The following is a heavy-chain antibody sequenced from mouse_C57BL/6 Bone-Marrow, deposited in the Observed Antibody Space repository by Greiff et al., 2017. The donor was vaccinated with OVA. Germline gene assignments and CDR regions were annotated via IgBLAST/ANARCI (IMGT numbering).Heavy chain of an antibody. CDR3: ARKITTGGFDV. CDR2: IDPNSGGT. J-gene: IGHJ1*03. V-gene: IGHV1-62-3*01. D-gene: IGHD1-1*01. CDR1: GYTFTSYW. Sequence: VQLQQPGAELVKPGASVKLSCKASGYTFTSYWMHWVKQRPGRGLEWIGRIDPNSGGTKYNEKFKGKATLTVDTSSSTAYMQLSSLTSEDSAVYFCARKITTGGFDVWGTGTTVTVSS.